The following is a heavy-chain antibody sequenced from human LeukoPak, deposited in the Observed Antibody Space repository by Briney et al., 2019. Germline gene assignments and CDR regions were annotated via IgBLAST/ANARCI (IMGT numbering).Heavy chain of an antibody. V-gene: IGHV3-23*01. J-gene: IGHJ4*02. D-gene: IGHD6-19*01. Sequence: GGSLRLSCAASGFTFSSYAMSWVRQAPGKGLEWVSAISGSGGSTYYADSVKGRFTISRDNSKNTLYLQMNSLRAEDTAVYYCAGDLQWLVGLDYWGQGTLVTVSS. CDR3: AGDLQWLVGLDY. CDR1: GFTFSSYA. CDR2: ISGSGGST.